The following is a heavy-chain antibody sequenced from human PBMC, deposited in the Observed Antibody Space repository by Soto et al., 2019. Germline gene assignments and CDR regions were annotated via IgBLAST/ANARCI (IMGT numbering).Heavy chain of an antibody. CDR3: PRDEAAHTFDP. D-gene: IGHD6-13*01. J-gene: IGHJ5*02. Sequence: QVQLVQSGAEVKKPGASVKVSCKASGYTFTSYGISWVRQAPGQGLEWMGWISPYNGNTNYAQKLQGRVTRTTDTSTSTGYMELRSRRSDDTAVYYCPRDEAAHTFDPWGQGSLVTVSS. CDR1: GYTFTSYG. V-gene: IGHV1-18*01. CDR2: ISPYNGNT.